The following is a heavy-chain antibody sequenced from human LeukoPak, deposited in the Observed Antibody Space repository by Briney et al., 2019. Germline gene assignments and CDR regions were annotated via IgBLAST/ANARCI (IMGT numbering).Heavy chain of an antibody. D-gene: IGHD3-16*01. V-gene: IGHV4-31*03. CDR3: ARDRLTGMDV. CDR2: IYYSGST. Sequence: SQTLSLTCTVSGGSISSGGYYWSWIRQHPGKGLEWIEYIYYSGSTYYNPSLKSRVTISVDTSKNQFSLKLSSVTAADTAVYYCARDRLTGMDVWGQGTTVTVSS. CDR1: GGSISSGGYY. J-gene: IGHJ6*02.